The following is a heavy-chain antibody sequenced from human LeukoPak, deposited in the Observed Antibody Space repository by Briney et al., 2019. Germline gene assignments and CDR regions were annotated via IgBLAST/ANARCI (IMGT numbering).Heavy chain of an antibody. V-gene: IGHV3-21*01. D-gene: IGHD1-26*01. CDR3: AREGGSYYMLYYFDY. CDR2: ISSSSSYI. J-gene: IGHJ4*02. Sequence: GXSLRLSCAASGFTFSSYSMSWVRQAPGKGLEWVSSISSSSSYIYYADSVKGRFTISRDNAKNSLYLQMNSLRAEDTAVYYCAREGGSYYMLYYFDYWGQGTLVTVSS. CDR1: GFTFSSYS.